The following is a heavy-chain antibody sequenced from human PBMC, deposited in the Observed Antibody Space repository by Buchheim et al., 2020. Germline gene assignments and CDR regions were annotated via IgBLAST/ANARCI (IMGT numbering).Heavy chain of an antibody. J-gene: IGHJ4*02. Sequence: EVQLLESGGGLVQPGESLRLSCAASGFTLSSYAMSWVRQAPGKGLEWVSTIRDSGGSTYYIDSVKGRFTISRDNSKNTLYLQMNSLRVEDTAVYYCAKKGAAAGANFDCWGQGTL. V-gene: IGHV3-23*01. CDR2: IRDSGGST. CDR3: AKKGAAAGANFDC. D-gene: IGHD6-13*01. CDR1: GFTLSSYA.